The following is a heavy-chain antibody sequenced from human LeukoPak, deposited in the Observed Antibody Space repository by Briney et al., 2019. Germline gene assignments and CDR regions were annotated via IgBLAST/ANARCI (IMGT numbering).Heavy chain of an antibody. CDR1: GFTVSRYW. CDR3: ARDLTGPYDH. J-gene: IGHJ4*02. V-gene: IGHV3-74*01. D-gene: IGHD3-22*01. CDR2: INVEGNYI. Sequence: GGSLRLSCAASGFTVSRYWMHWVRQAPGKGLVWVARINVEGNYIDYAESVKGRFTISRDSATNTLYLQMNSVRAEDTAVYSCARDLTGPYDHWGQGTLVTVSS.